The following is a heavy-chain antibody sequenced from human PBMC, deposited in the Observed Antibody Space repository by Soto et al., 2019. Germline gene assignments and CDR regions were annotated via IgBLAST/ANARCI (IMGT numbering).Heavy chain of an antibody. CDR2: IGGGGSSP. D-gene: IGHD2-2*01. Sequence: EVQLLESGGGLVQPGGSLRLSCAASGFTFSTYTMSWVRQAPGKGLEWVSVIGGGGSSPSYVDSVQGRFTSSSDNYKNTLVLQMNSLRAEDTAMYYCATARCSTTHCYVPAYWGQGTLVTVSS. CDR1: GFTFSTYT. V-gene: IGHV3-23*01. J-gene: IGHJ4*02. CDR3: ATARCSTTHCYVPAY.